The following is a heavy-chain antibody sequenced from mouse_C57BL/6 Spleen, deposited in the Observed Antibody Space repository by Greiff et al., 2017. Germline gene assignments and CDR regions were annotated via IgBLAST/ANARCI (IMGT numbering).Heavy chain of an antibody. CDR2: IYPGDGDT. Sequence: QVHVKQSGPELVKPGASVKISCKASGYAFSSSWMNWVKQRPGKGLEWIGRIYPGDGDTNYNGKFKGKATLTADKSSSTAYMQLSSLTSEDSAVYFCASSLRYGPSWFAYWGQGTLVTVSA. D-gene: IGHD1-1*02. CDR3: ASSLRYGPSWFAY. CDR1: GYAFSSSW. J-gene: IGHJ3*01. V-gene: IGHV1-82*01.